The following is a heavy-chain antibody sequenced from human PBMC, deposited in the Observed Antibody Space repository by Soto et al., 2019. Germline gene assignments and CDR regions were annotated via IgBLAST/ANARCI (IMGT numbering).Heavy chain of an antibody. J-gene: IGHJ4*02. D-gene: IGHD5-18*01. V-gene: IGHV3-30-3*01. Sequence: QVQLVESGGGVVQPGRSLRLSCAASGFTFSSYAMHWVRQAPGKGLEWVAVISYDGSNKYYADSVKGRFTIARDNSKNTLYLQMNSLRAEDTAVYYCASDGFGSYGYSGNIDYWGQGTLVTVAS. CDR3: ASDGFGSYGYSGNIDY. CDR1: GFTFSSYA. CDR2: ISYDGSNK.